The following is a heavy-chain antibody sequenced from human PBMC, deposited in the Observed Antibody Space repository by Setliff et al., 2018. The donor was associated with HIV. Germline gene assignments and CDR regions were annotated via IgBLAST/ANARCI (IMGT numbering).Heavy chain of an antibody. D-gene: IGHD2-15*01. J-gene: IGHJ4*02. Sequence: PSETLSLTCTVSGGSISSYYWSWIRQPPGKGLDWIGYISYSGKTYYNPFLKSRVTISVDTSKKQFSLKLNSVTAADSAIYYCAATYCRGGGRDCPQMYDYWGQGSLVTVSS. CDR3: AATYCRGGGRDCPQMYDY. V-gene: IGHV4-59*04. CDR2: ISYSGKT. CDR1: GGSISSYY.